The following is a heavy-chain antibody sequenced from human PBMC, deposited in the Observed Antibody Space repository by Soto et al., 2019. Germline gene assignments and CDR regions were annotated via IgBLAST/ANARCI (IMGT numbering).Heavy chain of an antibody. V-gene: IGHV3-7*01. CDR3: ARDTGYCSGGSCQISAFDI. J-gene: IGHJ3*02. Sequence: EVQLVESGGGLVQPGGSLRLSCAASGFTFSSYWMSWVRQAPGKGLEWVANIKQDGSEKYYVDSVKGRFTISRDNAKNSLYLQMNNLRAEDTAVYYCARDTGYCSGGSCQISAFDIWCQGTMVTVSS. D-gene: IGHD2-15*01. CDR2: IKQDGSEK. CDR1: GFTFSSYW.